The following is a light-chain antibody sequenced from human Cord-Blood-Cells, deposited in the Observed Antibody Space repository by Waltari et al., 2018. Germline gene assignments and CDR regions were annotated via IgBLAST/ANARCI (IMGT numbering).Light chain of an antibody. V-gene: IGLV2-23*03. J-gene: IGLJ1*01. CDR3: CSYAGSSTFD. CDR1: SSDVGGYTL. CDR2: EGS. Sequence: QSALTQPASVSGSPGQSITISCTGTSSDVGGYTLFSWYQQHPGKAPKLMIYEGSKRPSGVSNRFSGSKSGNTASLTISGLQAEDEADYYCCSYAGSSTFDFGTGTKVTVL.